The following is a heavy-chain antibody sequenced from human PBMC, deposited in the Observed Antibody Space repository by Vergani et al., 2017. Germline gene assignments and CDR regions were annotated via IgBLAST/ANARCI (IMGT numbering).Heavy chain of an antibody. CDR1: GYTFTSYY. D-gene: IGHD3-22*01. CDR3: ATFYYDSSGYFSD. J-gene: IGHJ4*02. V-gene: IGHV1-24*01. CDR2: FDPEDGET. Sequence: QVQLVQSGAEVKKPGASVKVSCKASGYTFTSYYMHWVRQAPGQGLEWMGGFDPEDGETIYAQKFQGRVTMTEDTSTDTAYMELSSLRSEDTAVYYCATFYYDSSGYFSDWGQGTLVTVSS.